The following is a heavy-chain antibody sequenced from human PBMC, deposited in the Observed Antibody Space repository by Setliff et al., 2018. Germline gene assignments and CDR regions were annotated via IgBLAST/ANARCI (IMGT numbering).Heavy chain of an antibody. Sequence: SETLSLTCTVSGGSISSGSYYWGWIRQPPRKGLEWIGSIHYSGSTNDTPSLKSRATRSVDTAKNQFSLKLSSVPAADTAVYYCARAAKYDSSGYYGFWFDPWGQGTLVTVSS. CDR2: IHYSGST. V-gene: IGHV4-39*07. J-gene: IGHJ5*02. CDR3: ARAAKYDSSGYYGFWFDP. CDR1: GGSISSGSYY. D-gene: IGHD3-22*01.